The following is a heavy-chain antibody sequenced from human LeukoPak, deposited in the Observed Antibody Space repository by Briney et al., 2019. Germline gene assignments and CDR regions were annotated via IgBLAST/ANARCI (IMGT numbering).Heavy chain of an antibody. D-gene: IGHD2-2*01. V-gene: IGHV3-7*01. CDR2: IKQDGSEK. Sequence: PGGSLRLSCAAYGFTFSSYWMSWVRQAPGKGLEWVANIKQDGSEKYYVDSVKGRFTISRDNAKNSLYLQMNSLTDEDTAVYYCARARRYCSSTSCYGYYFDYWGQGTLVTVSS. J-gene: IGHJ4*02. CDR1: GFTFSSYW. CDR3: ARARRYCSSTSCYGYYFDY.